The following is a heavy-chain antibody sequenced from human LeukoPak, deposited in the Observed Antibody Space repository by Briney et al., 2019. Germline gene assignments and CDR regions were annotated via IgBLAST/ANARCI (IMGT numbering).Heavy chain of an antibody. D-gene: IGHD2-2*02. CDR3: ARVPSPSSYIDY. CDR1: GYTFTGYY. CDR2: INPNNGGT. Sequence: ASVKVSCKASGYTFTGYYIHWVRQAPGQGLEWMGWINPNNGGTNYAQKFQGRVTMTRDTSISTAYMELSRLRSDDTAVYYCARVPSPSSYIDYWGQGTLVTVSS. J-gene: IGHJ4*02. V-gene: IGHV1-2*02.